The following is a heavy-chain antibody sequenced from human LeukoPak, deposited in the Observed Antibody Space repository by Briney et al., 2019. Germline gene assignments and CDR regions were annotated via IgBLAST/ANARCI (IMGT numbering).Heavy chain of an antibody. D-gene: IGHD3-22*01. J-gene: IGHJ6*03. CDR1: GGTFSSYT. V-gene: IGHV1-69*06. Sequence: GASVKVSCKASGGTFSSYTISWVRQAPGQGLEWMGGIIPLFGTPDYAQKFQDRLTITADKSTSTAYMELSSLRSDDTAVYYCARGPGGRSGYHPLEDYYYYYYMDVWGKGTTVTVSS. CDR3: ARGPGGRSGYHPLEDYYYYYYMDV. CDR2: IIPLFGTP.